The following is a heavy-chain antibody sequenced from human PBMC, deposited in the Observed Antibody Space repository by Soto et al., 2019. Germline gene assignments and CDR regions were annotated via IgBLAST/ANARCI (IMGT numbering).Heavy chain of an antibody. V-gene: IGHV2-26*01. Sequence: QVTWKESGPALVKPTEPLTLTCTVSGFSLTTGKMGVSWIRQPPGKALEWLAHIFSDNERSYSTSLQGRLTISTDTSGSQVVLSMTNVDPVDTATYYCARMKVDSYQFYYAMDVWGQGTTVTVSS. CDR1: GFSLTTGKMG. CDR3: ARMKVDSYQFYYAMDV. CDR2: IFSDNER. D-gene: IGHD3-9*01. J-gene: IGHJ6*02.